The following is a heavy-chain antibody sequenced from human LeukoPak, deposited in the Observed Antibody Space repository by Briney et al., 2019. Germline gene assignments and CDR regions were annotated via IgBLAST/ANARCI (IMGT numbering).Heavy chain of an antibody. Sequence: GGSLRLSCAAPGFTFSSYSMNWVRQAPGKGLEWVSSISSSSSYIYYADSVKGRFTISRDNAKNSLYLQMNSLRAEDTAVYYCARDEDYVWGSYRLDYWGQGTLVTVSS. CDR2: ISSSSSYI. J-gene: IGHJ4*02. V-gene: IGHV3-21*01. CDR1: GFTFSSYS. CDR3: ARDEDYVWGSYRLDY. D-gene: IGHD3-16*02.